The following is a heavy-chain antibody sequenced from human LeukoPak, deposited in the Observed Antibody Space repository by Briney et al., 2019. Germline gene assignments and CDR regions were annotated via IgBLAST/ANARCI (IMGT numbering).Heavy chain of an antibody. D-gene: IGHD4-17*01. CDR2: INTSGST. CDR1: GGSISSGSYF. J-gene: IGHJ4*02. Sequence: SETLSLTCTVSGGSISSGSYFWSCIRQPAGKGLEWIGRINTSGSTNYNPSLKSRVTMSVDTSKNQFSLKLSSVTAADTAVYYCASVNYGDYVFYWGQGTLVTVSS. CDR3: ASVNYGDYVFY. V-gene: IGHV4-61*02.